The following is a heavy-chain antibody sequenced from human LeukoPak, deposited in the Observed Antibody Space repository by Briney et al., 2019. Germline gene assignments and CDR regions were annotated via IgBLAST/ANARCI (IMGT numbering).Heavy chain of an antibody. CDR2: INWNGGST. V-gene: IGHV3-20*04. D-gene: IGHD3-3*02. CDR3: AKDSQFWSGYNYYMDV. CDR1: GFTFDDYG. Sequence: PGGSLRLSCAASGFTFDDYGMSWVRQAPGKGLEWVSGINWNGGSTGYADSVKGRLTISRDNSKNTLYLQMNSLRAEDTAVYYCAKDSQFWSGYNYYMDVWGKGTTVTVSS. J-gene: IGHJ6*03.